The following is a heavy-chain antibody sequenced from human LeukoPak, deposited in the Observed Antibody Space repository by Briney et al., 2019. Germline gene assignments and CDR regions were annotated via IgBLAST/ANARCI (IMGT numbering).Heavy chain of an antibody. CDR1: GGTFSSYA. D-gene: IGHD6-13*01. CDR3: ASGVAASGTLYYYGMDV. CDR2: IIPILGIA. V-gene: IGHV1-69*04. J-gene: IGHJ6*02. Sequence: SVKVSCKASGGTFSSYAISWVRQAPGQGLEWMGRIIPILGIANYAQKFQGRVTITADKSTSTAYMELSSLRSEDTAVYYCASGVAASGTLYYYGMDVWGQGTTVTVSS.